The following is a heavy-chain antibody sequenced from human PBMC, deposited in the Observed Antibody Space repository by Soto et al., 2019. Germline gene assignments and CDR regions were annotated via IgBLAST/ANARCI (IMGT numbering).Heavy chain of an antibody. D-gene: IGHD3-10*01. V-gene: IGHV3-21*01. Sequence: EVQLVESGGGLVKPGGSLRLSCAASGFTFSTYSMNWVRQAPGKGLEWVSSISSSSSYIYYADSVKGRFTISRDNAKNSPYLQMNSLRAEDTAVYYCAREPDYYGSGTYYAPFDPWGQGTLVTVSS. CDR2: ISSSSSYI. CDR1: GFTFSTYS. J-gene: IGHJ5*02. CDR3: AREPDYYGSGTYYAPFDP.